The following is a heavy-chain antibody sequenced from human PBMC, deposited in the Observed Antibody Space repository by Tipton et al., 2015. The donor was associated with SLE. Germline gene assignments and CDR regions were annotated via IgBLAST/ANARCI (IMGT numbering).Heavy chain of an antibody. CDR1: GFTFNNYW. V-gene: IGHV3-74*01. J-gene: IGHJ4*02. CDR2: SNSDGSDT. CDR3: ARSEMATITY. D-gene: IGHD5-24*01. Sequence: SLRLSCAASGFTFNNYWMTWVRQAPGKGLVWVSRSNSDGSDTSYADSVKGRFTISRDNAKNTLYLQMNSLRAEDTAVYYCARSEMATITYWGQGTLVTVSS.